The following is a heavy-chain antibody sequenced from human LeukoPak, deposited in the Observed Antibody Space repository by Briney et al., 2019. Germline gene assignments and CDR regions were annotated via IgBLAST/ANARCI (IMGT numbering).Heavy chain of an antibody. CDR3: ARGTRVTKRFDP. Sequence: KPSETPSLTCAVYGGSFSGYYWSWIRQPPGKGLEWIGEINHSGSTNYNPSLKSRVTISVDTSKNQFSLKLSSVTAADTAVYYCARGTRVTKRFDPWGQGTLVTVSS. V-gene: IGHV4-34*01. D-gene: IGHD4-17*01. CDR2: INHSGST. J-gene: IGHJ5*02. CDR1: GGSFSGYY.